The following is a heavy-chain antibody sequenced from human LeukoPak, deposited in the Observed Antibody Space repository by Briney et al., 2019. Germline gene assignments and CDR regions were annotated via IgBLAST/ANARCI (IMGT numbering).Heavy chain of an antibody. D-gene: IGHD5-24*01. CDR1: GFTFSSNG. J-gene: IGHJ4*02. Sequence: PGGSLRLSCAASGFTFSSNGMHWVRQAPGKGLQWVAVIWFDGSNQYYADSVRGRFTISRDNSKNTLYLQMNGLRAEDTGLYYCARAIGSWGYNNLHYWGQGTLVTVSS. V-gene: IGHV3-33*01. CDR2: IWFDGSNQ. CDR3: ARAIGSWGYNNLHY.